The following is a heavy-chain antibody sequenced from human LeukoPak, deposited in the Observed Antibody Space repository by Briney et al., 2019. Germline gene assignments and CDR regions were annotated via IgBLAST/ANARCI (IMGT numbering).Heavy chain of an antibody. J-gene: IGHJ4*02. V-gene: IGHV3-30*04. CDR3: AKDYYDSSGSLFDY. Sequence: GGSLRLSCAASGFTFSSYAMHWVRQAPGKGLEWVAVISYDGSNKYYADSVKGRFTISRDNSKNTLYLQMNSLRAEDTAVYYCAKDYYDSSGSLFDYWGQGTLVTVSS. CDR1: GFTFSSYA. CDR2: ISYDGSNK. D-gene: IGHD3-22*01.